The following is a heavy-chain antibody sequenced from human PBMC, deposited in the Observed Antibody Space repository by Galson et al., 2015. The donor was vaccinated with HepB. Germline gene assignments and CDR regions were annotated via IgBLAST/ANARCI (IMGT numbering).Heavy chain of an antibody. Sequence: SLRLSCAASGFAFSHHAMSWVRQAPGKGPEWVSSIRGSGDDTKYADSVKGRFTISRDNFETMVFLQMNSLRVEDTAVYYCARDRTYHDFWSGFDLWGQGTMVAVSS. V-gene: IGHV3-23*01. CDR2: IRGSGDDT. J-gene: IGHJ3*01. CDR3: ARDRTYHDFWSGFDL. D-gene: IGHD3-3*01. CDR1: GFAFSHHA.